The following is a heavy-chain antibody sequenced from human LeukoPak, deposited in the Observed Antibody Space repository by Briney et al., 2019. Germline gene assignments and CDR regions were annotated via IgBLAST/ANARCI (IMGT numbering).Heavy chain of an antibody. Sequence: GGSLRPSCAASGFTFSSYWMDWVRQAPGKGLVWVSRIISDGSRTTYADSVKGRFTISRDNAKNTLYLQMNSLRAEDTAVYYCAREITVAGLDYWGQGTLVTVSS. D-gene: IGHD6-19*01. J-gene: IGHJ4*02. V-gene: IGHV3-74*01. CDR2: IISDGSRT. CDR1: GFTFSSYW. CDR3: AREITVAGLDY.